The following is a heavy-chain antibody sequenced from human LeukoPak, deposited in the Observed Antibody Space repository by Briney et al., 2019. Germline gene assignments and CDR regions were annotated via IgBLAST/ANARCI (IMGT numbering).Heavy chain of an antibody. J-gene: IGHJ4*02. Sequence: PSETLSLTCAVYGGSFGGYYWSWIRQPPGKGLEWIGEINHSGSTNYNPSLKSRVTISVDTSKNQFSLKLSSVTAAATAVYYCARGGGATNFCDYWGQGTLVTVSS. D-gene: IGHD1-26*01. CDR2: INHSGST. CDR1: GGSFGGYY. V-gene: IGHV4-34*01. CDR3: ARGGGATNFCDY.